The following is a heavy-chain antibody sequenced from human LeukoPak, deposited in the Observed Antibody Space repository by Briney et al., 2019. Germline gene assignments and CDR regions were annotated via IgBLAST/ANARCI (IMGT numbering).Heavy chain of an antibody. J-gene: IGHJ3*02. Sequence: GGSLRLSCAASGFTFDDYAMHWVRQAPGKGLEWVSGISWNSGSIGYADSVKGRFTISRDNAKNSLYLQMNSLRAEDTALYYCAKVVSGWFGRDYGAFDIWGQGTMVTVSS. CDR2: ISWNSGSI. CDR1: GFTFDDYA. D-gene: IGHD3-10*01. CDR3: AKVVSGWFGRDYGAFDI. V-gene: IGHV3-9*01.